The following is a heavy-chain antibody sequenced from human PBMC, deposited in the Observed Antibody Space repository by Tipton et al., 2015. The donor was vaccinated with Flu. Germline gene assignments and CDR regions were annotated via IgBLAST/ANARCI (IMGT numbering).Heavy chain of an antibody. Sequence: TLSLTCTVAGDSIRESYWGWVRQPPGKGLECIGYMSRAEIVKHSPSLKSRLTISMDTSKNQFSLKLNSVTAADTAVYYCARVRGLYIDGWYGEFDYWGQGALVTVSS. J-gene: IGHJ4*02. CDR1: GDSIRESY. CDR3: ARVRGLYIDGWYGEFDY. D-gene: IGHD6-19*01. V-gene: IGHV4-4*08. CDR2: MSRAEIV.